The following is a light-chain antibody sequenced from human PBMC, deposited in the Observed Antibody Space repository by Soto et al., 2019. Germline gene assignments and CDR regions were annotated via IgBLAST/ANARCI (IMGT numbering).Light chain of an antibody. Sequence: QSVLTQPASVSGSPGQSITISCTGTSSDVGSYNYVSWYQHHPSKATKIIIYDVTNRPSGVSNPFSGSKTGKTASLTNSGLQPEDEADYYCSSYTTSNTRQIVFGTGTKVTVL. J-gene: IGLJ1*01. V-gene: IGLV2-14*03. CDR1: SSDVGSYNY. CDR3: SSYTTSNTRQIV. CDR2: DVT.